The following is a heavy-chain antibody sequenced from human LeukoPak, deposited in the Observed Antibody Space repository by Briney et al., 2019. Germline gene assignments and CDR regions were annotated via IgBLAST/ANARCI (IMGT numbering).Heavy chain of an antibody. J-gene: IGHJ5*02. V-gene: IGHV1-8*01. D-gene: IGHD6-19*01. Sequence: ASVKVSCKASGYTFTSYDINWVRQATGQGLEWMGWLDPNSGNTGYAQKFQGRVTITRNTAINTAYMELSSLRSEDTAVYYCARMTVSGRDNWFDPWGQGTLVTVSS. CDR1: GYTFTSYD. CDR2: LDPNSGNT. CDR3: ARMTVSGRDNWFDP.